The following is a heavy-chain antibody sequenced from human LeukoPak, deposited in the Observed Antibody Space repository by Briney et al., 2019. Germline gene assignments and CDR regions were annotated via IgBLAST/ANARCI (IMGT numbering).Heavy chain of an antibody. J-gene: IGHJ1*01. Sequence: PGGSLRLSCAASGFTPSSYWMHWVPQAPGKGLVWVSRIKSDGRTNYADSVKGRFTISRDNAKNTVSLQMNSLRAEDTGVYYCARAPSEIGGYYPEYFRHWGQGTLVIVSS. V-gene: IGHV3-74*01. CDR3: ARAPSEIGGYYPEYFRH. CDR1: GFTPSSYW. CDR2: IKSDGRT. D-gene: IGHD3-22*01.